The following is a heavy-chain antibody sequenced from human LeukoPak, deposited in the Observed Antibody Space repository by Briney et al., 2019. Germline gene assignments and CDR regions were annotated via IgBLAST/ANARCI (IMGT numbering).Heavy chain of an antibody. CDR1: GGSISSYY. CDR3: ARVWTYYDILTGYSDNAFDI. Sequence: SETLSLTCTVSGGSISSYYWSWIRQPAGKGLEWIGRIYTSGSTNYNPSLKSRVTMSVDTSKNQFSLKLSFVTAADTAVYYCARVWTYYDILTGYSDNAFDIWGQGTMVTVSS. J-gene: IGHJ3*02. CDR2: IYTSGST. V-gene: IGHV4-4*07. D-gene: IGHD3-9*01.